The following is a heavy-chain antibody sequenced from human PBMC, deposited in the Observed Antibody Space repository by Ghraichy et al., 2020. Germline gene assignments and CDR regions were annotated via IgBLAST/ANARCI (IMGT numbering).Heavy chain of an antibody. D-gene: IGHD1-26*01. V-gene: IGHV4-4*09. CDR2: IYTSGST. Sequence: SETLSLTCTVSGGSISSYYWSWIRQPPGKGLEWIGYIYTSGSTNYNPSLKSRVTISVDTSKNQFSLKLSSVTAADTAVYYCARLGVGATDAFDIWGQGTMVTVSS. J-gene: IGHJ3*02. CDR3: ARLGVGATDAFDI. CDR1: GGSISSYY.